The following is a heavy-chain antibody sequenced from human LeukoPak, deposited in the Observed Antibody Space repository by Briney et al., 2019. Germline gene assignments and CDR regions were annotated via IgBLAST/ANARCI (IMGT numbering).Heavy chain of an antibody. CDR3: ARSTWIQLWPEMAFGY. V-gene: IGHV3-74*01. D-gene: IGHD5-18*01. CDR1: GFTFSSDW. Sequence: GGSLRLSCAASGFTFSSDWMHWVRQAPGKGLVWVSRINSDGSSTSYADSVKGRFTISRDNAKNTLYLQMNSLRAEDTAVYYCARSTWIQLWPEMAFGYWGQGTLVTVSS. CDR2: INSDGSST. J-gene: IGHJ4*02.